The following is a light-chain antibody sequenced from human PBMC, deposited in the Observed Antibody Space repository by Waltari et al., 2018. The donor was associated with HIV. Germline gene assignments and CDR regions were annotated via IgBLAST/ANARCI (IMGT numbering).Light chain of an antibody. Sequence: EIVFTQSPGTLSLSPGERLTLSCRASQSVSSSYLAWYQQKPGQAPRLLIYGASSRATGIPDRFSGSGSGTDFTLTISRLEPEDFAVYYCQQYGSSPWTFGQGTKVEIK. CDR1: QSVSSSY. J-gene: IGKJ1*01. CDR3: QQYGSSPWT. V-gene: IGKV3-20*01. CDR2: GAS.